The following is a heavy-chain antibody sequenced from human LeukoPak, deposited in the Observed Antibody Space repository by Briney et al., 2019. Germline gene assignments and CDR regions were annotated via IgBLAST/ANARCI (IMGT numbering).Heavy chain of an antibody. Sequence: GGSLRLSCAASGFSFSTYGMTWVRQAPGKGLEWVTAISGSGASTYYADSVQGRFTISRDNFKNTLYLQMNSLRAEDTAVYYCTKIYDSSGYYLIDYWGQGTLVTVSS. V-gene: IGHV3-23*01. CDR2: ISGSGAST. CDR3: TKIYDSSGYYLIDY. J-gene: IGHJ4*02. CDR1: GFSFSTYG. D-gene: IGHD3-22*01.